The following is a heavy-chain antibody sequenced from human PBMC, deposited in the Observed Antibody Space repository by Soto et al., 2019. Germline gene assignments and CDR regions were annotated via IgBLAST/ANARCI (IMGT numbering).Heavy chain of an antibody. D-gene: IGHD6-13*01. CDR3: VKERQQLVYFDY. V-gene: IGHV3-30*02. Sequence: GGSLRLSCAASGFTFSSHGMHWVRQAPGKGLEWVAVIWYDGSEKYYADSAKGRFTISRDNSKNTLYLQMSSLRAEDTAVYYCVKERQQLVYFDYWGQGTLVTVSS. CDR2: IWYDGSEK. J-gene: IGHJ4*02. CDR1: GFTFSSHG.